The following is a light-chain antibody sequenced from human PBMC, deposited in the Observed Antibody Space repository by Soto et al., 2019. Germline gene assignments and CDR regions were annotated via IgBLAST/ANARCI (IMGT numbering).Light chain of an antibody. CDR2: GES. V-gene: IGKV3-15*01. Sequence: EIVLTQTPATLSVSPGGRATLSCRASQSISDTLAWYQQKTGQAPRLLIYGESTRATGIPGRFSGSGSGTEFTLTISSLQSEDFAVYYCQQYNNWPWTFGQGTKVDIK. CDR3: QQYNNWPWT. J-gene: IGKJ1*01. CDR1: QSISDT.